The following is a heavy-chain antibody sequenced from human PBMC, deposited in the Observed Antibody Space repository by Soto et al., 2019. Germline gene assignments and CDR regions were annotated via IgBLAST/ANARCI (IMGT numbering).Heavy chain of an antibody. V-gene: IGHV1-18*01. J-gene: IGHJ4*02. CDR2: ISAYNDNT. Sequence: QVQLVQSGAEVRKPGASVKVSCKASGYTFTSYGISWVRQAPGQGLEWMGWISAYNDNTNYAQKVQGRVTMTTDTSPTTAYMELRSLRSDDTAVYYCARDRPDPGHYARSYPDSWGQGTLVTVSS. D-gene: IGHD3-3*01. CDR3: ARDRPDPGHYARSYPDS. CDR1: GYTFTSYG.